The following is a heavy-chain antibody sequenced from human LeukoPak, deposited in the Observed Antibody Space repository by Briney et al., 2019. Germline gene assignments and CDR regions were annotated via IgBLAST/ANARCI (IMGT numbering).Heavy chain of an antibody. V-gene: IGHV4-59*01. Sequence: PSETLSLTCTVSGGSISSYYWSWIRQPPGKGLEWIGYIYYSGSTNYNPSLKSRVTISVDTSKNQFSLKLSSVTAEDTAVYYCAREWFGESPADWGQGTLVTVSS. D-gene: IGHD3-10*01. J-gene: IGHJ4*02. CDR1: GGSISSYY. CDR2: IYYSGST. CDR3: AREWFGESPAD.